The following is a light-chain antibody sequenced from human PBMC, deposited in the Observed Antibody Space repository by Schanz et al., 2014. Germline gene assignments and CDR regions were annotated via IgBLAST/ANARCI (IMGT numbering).Light chain of an antibody. CDR2: DVN. V-gene: IGLV2-8*01. CDR3: SSNVGSNNFQ. CDR1: SSDVGGYNY. Sequence: QSALTQPPSASGSPGQSVTISCTGTSSDVGGYNYVSWYQQHPGKAPKLMIFDVNQRPSGVPDRFSGSKSGNTASLTVSGXXXEDEAEYYCSSNVGSNNFQFGGGTKLTVL. J-gene: IGLJ3*02.